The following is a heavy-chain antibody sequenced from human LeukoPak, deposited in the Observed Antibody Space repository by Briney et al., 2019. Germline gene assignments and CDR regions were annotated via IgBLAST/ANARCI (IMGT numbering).Heavy chain of an antibody. D-gene: IGHD3-22*01. J-gene: IGHJ4*02. CDR1: GFTFSSYA. CDR3: AKGTGYYHDSSGWQPDY. CDR2: ISGSGGST. V-gene: IGHV3-23*01. Sequence: PGGSLRLSCAASGFTFSSYAMSWVRQAPGKGLEWVSAISGSGGSTYYADSVKGRFTISRDNSKNTLYLQMNSLRAEDTAVYYCAKGTGYYHDSSGWQPDYWGQGTLVTVSS.